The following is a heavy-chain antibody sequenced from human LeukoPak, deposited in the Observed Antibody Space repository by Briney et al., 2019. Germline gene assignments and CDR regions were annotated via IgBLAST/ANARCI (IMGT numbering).Heavy chain of an antibody. J-gene: IGHJ5*02. Sequence: PSETLSLTCAVYGGSFSGYYWSWIRQPPGKGLEWLGEINHSGSTNYNPSLKSRVTISVDTSKNQFSLKLSSVTAADTAVYYCARGRGITIFGVVIHYNWFDPWGQGTLVTVSS. CDR3: ARGRGITIFGVVIHYNWFDP. D-gene: IGHD3-3*01. CDR1: GGSFSGYY. CDR2: INHSGST. V-gene: IGHV4-34*01.